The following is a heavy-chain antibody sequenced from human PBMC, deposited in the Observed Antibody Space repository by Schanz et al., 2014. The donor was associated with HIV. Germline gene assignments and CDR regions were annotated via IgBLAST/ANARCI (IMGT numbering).Heavy chain of an antibody. CDR3: AKDKSRHTYSSSSIFDP. V-gene: IGHV3-23*01. J-gene: IGHJ5*02. Sequence: EVQLLESGGGLVQAGGSLRLSCAASGFTFKSYAMSWVRQAPGKGREWVSAISATGGSTYYADSVKGRFTISRDNSKNTLYLQMNSLRPEDTAVYYCAKDKSRHTYSSSSIFDPWGQGTLVTVSS. D-gene: IGHD6-13*01. CDR1: GFTFKSYA. CDR2: ISATGGST.